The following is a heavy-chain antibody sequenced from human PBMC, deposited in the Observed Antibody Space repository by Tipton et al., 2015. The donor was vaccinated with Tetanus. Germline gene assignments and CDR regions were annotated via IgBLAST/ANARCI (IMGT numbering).Heavy chain of an antibody. CDR1: GFPFSNYA. D-gene: IGHD1-1*01. Sequence: SLRLSCAASGFPFSNYAMSWVRQAPGKGLEWVSAISGSDGSTYYADSVKGRFTISRDNSKNTLYLQMNSLRAEDTAVYYCAKDNGERHNWNYAYYYGMDVWGQGTTVTVSS. CDR3: AKDNGERHNWNYAYYYGMDV. V-gene: IGHV3-23*01. J-gene: IGHJ6*02. CDR2: ISGSDGST.